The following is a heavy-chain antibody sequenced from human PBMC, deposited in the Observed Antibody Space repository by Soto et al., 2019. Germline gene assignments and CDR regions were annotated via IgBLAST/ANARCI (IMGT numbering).Heavy chain of an antibody. V-gene: IGHV2-5*02. J-gene: IGHJ4*02. CDR2: IYWDDDK. D-gene: IGHD4-17*01. CDR1: GFSLRNSGVG. Sequence: QITLKESGPTLVKPTQTLTLTCTFSGFSLRNSGVGVGWIRQPPGKALEWLALIYWDDDKRYSPSLKSRLTITKDISKYQVVLTMTNMDPVDTATYDCAHRTTGGFYFDYWGQGTLVTVSS. CDR3: AHRTTGGFYFDY.